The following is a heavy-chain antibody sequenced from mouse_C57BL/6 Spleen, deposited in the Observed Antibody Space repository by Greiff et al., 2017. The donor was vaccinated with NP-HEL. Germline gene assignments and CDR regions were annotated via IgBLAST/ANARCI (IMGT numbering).Heavy chain of an antibody. CDR1: GYTFTSYW. J-gene: IGHJ3*01. Sequence: QVQLQQPGAELVRPGSSVKLSCKASGYTFTSYWMHWVKQRPIQGLEWIGNIDPSDSETHYNQKFKDKATLTVDKSSSTAYMQLSSLTSEDSAVYYCARLGYYGSSQAWFAYWGQGTLVTVSA. CDR3: ARLGYYGSSQAWFAY. V-gene: IGHV1-52*01. CDR2: IDPSDSET. D-gene: IGHD1-1*01.